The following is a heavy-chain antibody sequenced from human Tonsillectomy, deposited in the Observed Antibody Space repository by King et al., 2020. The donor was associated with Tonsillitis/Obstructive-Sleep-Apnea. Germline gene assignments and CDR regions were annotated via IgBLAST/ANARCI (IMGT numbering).Heavy chain of an antibody. J-gene: IGHJ6*03. CDR3: AKGRRAYYYYMDV. V-gene: IGHV3-9*01. CDR2: ISWNSGSI. CDR1: GFTFDDYA. Sequence: QLVQSGGGLVQPGRSLRLSCAASGFTFDDYAMHWVRKAPGKGLEWVSGISWNSGSIGYADSVKGRFTISRDNAKNSLYLQMNSLRAEDTALYYCAKGRRAYYYYMDVWGKGTTVTVSS.